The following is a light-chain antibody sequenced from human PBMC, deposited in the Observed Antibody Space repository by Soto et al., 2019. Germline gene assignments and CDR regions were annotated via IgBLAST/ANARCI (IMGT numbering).Light chain of an antibody. Sequence: EIGLKKSPGTLSLSPGERATLSGRASQSVSSSYLACYQQTPGQAPRLPIYGASSSATGIPARFSGSGSGTDFTLTISRLEPEDFEVYYCQQYCNSITFGQRTRLDIK. V-gene: IGKV3-20*01. CDR3: QQYCNSIT. J-gene: IGKJ5*01. CDR1: QSVSSSY. CDR2: GAS.